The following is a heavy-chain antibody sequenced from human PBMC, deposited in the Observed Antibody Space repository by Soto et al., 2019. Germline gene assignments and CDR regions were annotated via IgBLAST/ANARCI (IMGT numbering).Heavy chain of an antibody. CDR1: GFTFSSYG. CDR3: AREDIAATGAPGYYGMDV. Sequence: GGSLRLSCAASGFTFSSYGMHWVRQAPGKGLEWVAVIWYDGSNKYYADSVKGRFTISRDNSKNTLYLQMNSLRAEDTAVYYCAREDIAATGAPGYYGMDVWGQGTTVTVSS. CDR2: IWYDGSNK. V-gene: IGHV3-33*01. J-gene: IGHJ6*02. D-gene: IGHD6-6*01.